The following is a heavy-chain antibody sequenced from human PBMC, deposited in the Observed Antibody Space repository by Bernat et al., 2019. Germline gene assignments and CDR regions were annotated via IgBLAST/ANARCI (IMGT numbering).Heavy chain of an antibody. CDR3: AKDHVLIWFGELLFYFDY. Sequence: EVQLLESGGGLVQPGGSLRLSCAASGFTFSSYAMSWVRQAPGKGLEWVSAISGSGGSTYYADSVKGRFTISRDNSKNTLYLQMNSLRAEDTAVYYCAKDHVLIWFGELLFYFDYWGQGTLVTVSS. D-gene: IGHD3-10*01. J-gene: IGHJ4*02. V-gene: IGHV3-23*01. CDR2: ISGSGGST. CDR1: GFTFSSYA.